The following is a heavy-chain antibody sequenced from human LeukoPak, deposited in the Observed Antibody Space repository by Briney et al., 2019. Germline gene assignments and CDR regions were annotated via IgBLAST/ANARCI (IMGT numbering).Heavy chain of an antibody. Sequence: GKSLRLSCAASGFTFNTYAIHWVRQAPGKGLEWVAFIRYDGSNKYYADSVKGRFTISRDNSKNTLYLQMNSLRAEDTAVYYCAIVFLEWFTIDYWGQGTLVTVSS. J-gene: IGHJ4*02. CDR3: AIVFLEWFTIDY. V-gene: IGHV3-30*02. CDR1: GFTFNTYA. CDR2: IRYDGSNK. D-gene: IGHD3-3*01.